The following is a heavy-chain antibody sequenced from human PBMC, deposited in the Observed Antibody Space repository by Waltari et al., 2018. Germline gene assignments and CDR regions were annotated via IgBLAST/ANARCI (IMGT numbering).Heavy chain of an antibody. V-gene: IGHV4-38-2*01. CDR2: IYHSGST. CDR3: GRIIRSNWYFDL. D-gene: IGHD1-26*01. CDR1: GYSISSGYY. J-gene: IGHJ2*01. Sequence: QVQLQESGPGLVKPSETLSLTCAVSGYSISSGYYWGWIRQPPGKGLEWIGSIYHSGSTYYNTSLKSRVTISVDTSKNQFSLKLTSVTAADTAWYYCGRIIRSNWYFDLWGRGTLVTVSS.